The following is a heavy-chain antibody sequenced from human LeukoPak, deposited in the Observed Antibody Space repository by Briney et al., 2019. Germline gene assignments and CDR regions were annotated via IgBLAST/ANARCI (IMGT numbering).Heavy chain of an antibody. CDR1: GYTFTSFG. J-gene: IGHJ6*02. D-gene: IGHD2-21*02. CDR3: ARDRVVVTWYYYYGMDV. Sequence: ASVKVSCKASGYTFTSFGISWVRQAPGQGLEWMGRISAYDGTTTYAQKFQGRVTITADKSTSTAYMELSSLRSEDTAVYYCARDRVVVTWYYYYGMDVWGQGTTVTVSS. CDR2: ISAYDGTT. V-gene: IGHV1-18*01.